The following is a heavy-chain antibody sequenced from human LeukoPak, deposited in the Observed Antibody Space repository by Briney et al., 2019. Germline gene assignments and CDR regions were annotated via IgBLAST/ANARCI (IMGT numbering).Heavy chain of an antibody. CDR1: GGSISSGDYY. J-gene: IGHJ3*02. V-gene: IGHV4-30-4*01. CDR3: ARDPAEDDAFDI. CDR2: IYYSGST. Sequence: SETLSLTCTVSGGSISSGDYYWSWIRQPPGKGLEWIGYIYYSGSTYYNPSLKSRVTISVDTSKNQFSLKLSSVTAADTAVYYCARDPAEDDAFDIWGQGTMVTVSS.